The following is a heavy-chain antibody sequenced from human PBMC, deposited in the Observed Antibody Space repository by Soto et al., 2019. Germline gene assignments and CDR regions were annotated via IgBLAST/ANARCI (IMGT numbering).Heavy chain of an antibody. CDR1: GGSISSGGYY. CDR3: ARDDYGGNGPDY. J-gene: IGHJ4*02. CDR2: IYYSGST. D-gene: IGHD4-17*01. Sequence: QVQLQESGPGLVKPSQTLSLTCTVSGGSISSGGYYWSWIRQHPGKGLEWIGYIYYSGSTYYNPSLMSRVTISVDTSKNQCALKLSSVTAADTAVYYCARDDYGGNGPDYWGQGTLVTVSS. V-gene: IGHV4-31*03.